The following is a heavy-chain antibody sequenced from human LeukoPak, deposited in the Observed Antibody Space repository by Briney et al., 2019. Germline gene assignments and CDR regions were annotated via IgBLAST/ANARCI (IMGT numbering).Heavy chain of an antibody. Sequence: WASVKVSCKASGYTFTGYYMHWVRQAAGQGLEWMGWINPNSGGTNYAQKFQGWVTITRDTSISTAYMELSRLRSDDTAVYYCAIPLGRYYYGSGSFSDAFDIWGRGTMVTVSS. J-gene: IGHJ3*02. CDR3: AIPLGRYYYGSGSFSDAFDI. D-gene: IGHD3-10*01. CDR1: GYTFTGYY. V-gene: IGHV1-2*04. CDR2: INPNSGGT.